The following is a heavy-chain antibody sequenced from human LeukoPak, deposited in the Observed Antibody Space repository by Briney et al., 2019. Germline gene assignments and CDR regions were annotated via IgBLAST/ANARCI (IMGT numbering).Heavy chain of an antibody. D-gene: IGHD2-2*02. Sequence: SETLSLTCPVSGGSISSGDSSWSWIRQPPGKGLGWMGYIYSSGDTYYNPSLKSRVTISVDTSKNQFSLRLSSVTAADTAVYYCARTPGYCSGTSCYIGYWGQGTLVTVSS. J-gene: IGHJ4*02. CDR3: ARTPGYCSGTSCYIGY. V-gene: IGHV4-30-4*01. CDR2: IYSSGDT. CDR1: GGSISSGDSS.